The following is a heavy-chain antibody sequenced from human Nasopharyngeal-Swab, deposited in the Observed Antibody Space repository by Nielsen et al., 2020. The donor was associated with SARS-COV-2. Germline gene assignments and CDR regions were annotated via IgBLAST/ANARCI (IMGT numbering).Heavy chain of an antibody. J-gene: IGHJ5*02. CDR3: ARRKRNWFDP. Sequence: SETLSLTCTVSGGSILSSTYYWGWIRQPPGKGLEWIGEINHSGSTNYNPSLKSRVTISVDTSKNQFSLKLSSVTAADTAVYYCARRKRNWFDPWGQGTLVTVSS. V-gene: IGHV4-39*07. CDR1: GGSILSSTYY. CDR2: INHSGST.